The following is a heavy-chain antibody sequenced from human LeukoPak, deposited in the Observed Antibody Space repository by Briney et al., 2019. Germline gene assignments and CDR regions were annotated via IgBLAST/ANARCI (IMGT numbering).Heavy chain of an antibody. Sequence: GRSLRLSCAASGFTFSSYGMHWVRQAPGKGLEWVAVISYDGSNKYYADSVKGRFTISRDNSKNTLYLQMNSLRAEDTAVYYCAKFGVVVVPTTPLTNWFDPWGQGTLVTVSS. CDR3: AKFGVVVVPTTPLTNWFDP. D-gene: IGHD2-2*01. J-gene: IGHJ5*02. CDR2: ISYDGSNK. CDR1: GFTFSSYG. V-gene: IGHV3-30*18.